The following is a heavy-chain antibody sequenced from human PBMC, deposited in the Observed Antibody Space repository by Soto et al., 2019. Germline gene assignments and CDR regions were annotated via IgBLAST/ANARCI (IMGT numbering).Heavy chain of an antibody. CDR3: AREVPPYSGSYWGAFDI. CDR1: GFTFSSYG. Sequence: GGSLRLSCAASGFTFSSYGMHWVRQAPGKGLEWVAVIWYDGSNKYYADSVKGRFTISRDNSKNTLYLQMNSLRAEDTAVYYCAREVPPYSGSYWGAFDIWGQGTMVTVSS. CDR2: IWYDGSNK. D-gene: IGHD1-26*01. J-gene: IGHJ3*02. V-gene: IGHV3-33*01.